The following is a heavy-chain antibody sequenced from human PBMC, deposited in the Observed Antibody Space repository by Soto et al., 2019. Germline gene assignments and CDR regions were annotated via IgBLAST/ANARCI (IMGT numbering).Heavy chain of an antibody. J-gene: IGHJ4*02. D-gene: IGHD6-13*01. Sequence: SSVQVSCKASGGTFSSYAISWVRQAPGQGLEWMGGIIPIFGTANYAQKFQGRVTITADESTSTAYMELSSLRSEDTAVDYCAGAAAGVVDYWGQGTLVTVYS. CDR1: GGTFSSYA. CDR2: IIPIFGTA. V-gene: IGHV1-69*13. CDR3: AGAAAGVVDY.